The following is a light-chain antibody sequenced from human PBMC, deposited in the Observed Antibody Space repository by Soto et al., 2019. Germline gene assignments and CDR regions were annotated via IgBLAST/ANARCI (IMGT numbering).Light chain of an antibody. CDR3: QQRSDWPPLT. J-gene: IGKJ4*01. CDR1: QSVSNY. Sequence: EIVLTQSPATLSLSPGERATLSCRASQSVSNYLAWYQQKPGQAPRLLIYDASNRATGIPARFSGSGSGTDFTLTISSLEPEDVAVYYRQQRSDWPPLTFGGGNKVEIK. V-gene: IGKV3-11*01. CDR2: DAS.